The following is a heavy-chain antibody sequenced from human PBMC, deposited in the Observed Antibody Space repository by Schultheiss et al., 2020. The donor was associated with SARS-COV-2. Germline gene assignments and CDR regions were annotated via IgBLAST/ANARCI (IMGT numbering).Heavy chain of an antibody. V-gene: IGHV4-61*02. Sequence: SETLSLTCSVSGASINRGGFYWRWIRQPAGKGLEWIGRIYTSGSTNYNPSLKSRVTISVDTSKNQFSLKLSSVTAADTAVYYCARAGGGSFDYWGQGTLVTVSS. CDR2: IYTSGST. J-gene: IGHJ4*02. CDR3: ARAGGGSFDY. D-gene: IGHD3-16*01. CDR1: GASINRGGFY.